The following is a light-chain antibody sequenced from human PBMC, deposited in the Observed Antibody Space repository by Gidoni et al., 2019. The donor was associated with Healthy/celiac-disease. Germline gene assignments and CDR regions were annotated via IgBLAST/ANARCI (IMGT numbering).Light chain of an antibody. V-gene: IGKV1-39*01. CDR1: QGISSY. J-gene: IGKJ3*01. Sequence: DIQMTQSPSYLSASVGARVTITCRASQGISSYLNWYQQKPGKAPKILIYAASSLQSGVPSGFSGSGSGTGFTLTISRLKPGDYATYYCQQSYSTPPFTFGPGTKVDIK. CDR2: AAS. CDR3: QQSYSTPPFT.